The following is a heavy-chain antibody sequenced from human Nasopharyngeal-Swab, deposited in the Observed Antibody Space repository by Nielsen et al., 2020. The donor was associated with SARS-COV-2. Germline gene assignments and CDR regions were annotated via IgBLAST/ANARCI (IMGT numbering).Heavy chain of an antibody. CDR3: ARARYWLAASGPFFDY. J-gene: IGHJ4*02. V-gene: IGHV3-13*01. CDR2: IGNAGDT. Sequence: GGSLRLSCAASGFTFRSYDMHWVRHGTGKGLEWVSAIGNAGDTYYPGSGKGRFTISRENAKNSLYLQMNSLRAEDTAVYYCARARYWLAASGPFFDYWGQGTLVTVSS. D-gene: IGHD6-13*01. CDR1: GFTFRSYD.